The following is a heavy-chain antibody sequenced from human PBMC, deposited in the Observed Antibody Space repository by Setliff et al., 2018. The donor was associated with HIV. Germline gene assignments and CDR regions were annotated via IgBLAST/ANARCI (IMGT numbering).Heavy chain of an antibody. J-gene: IGHJ3*02. D-gene: IGHD3-22*01. CDR2: IIPKSGGT. CDR3: AREVYYDSSPGGHDAFDI. CDR1: GYTFTDNY. Sequence: ASVKVSCKASGYTFTDNYIHWVRQAPGQGLEWMGWIIPKSGGTNYAQRFQVRVTMTRDTSISTAYMELSRLRSDDTSVYYCAREVYYDSSPGGHDAFDIWGQGTVVTVSS. V-gene: IGHV1-2*02.